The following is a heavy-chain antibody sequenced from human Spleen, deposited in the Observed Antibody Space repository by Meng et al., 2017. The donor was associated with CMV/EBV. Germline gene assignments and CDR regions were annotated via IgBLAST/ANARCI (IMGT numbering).Heavy chain of an antibody. CDR3: AGLRNWNDVGFDY. V-gene: IGHV4-39*07. D-gene: IGHD1-20*01. J-gene: IGHJ4*02. Sequence: QPPLQESGPGLVKPSETLSLTCTVSGGSISSSSYYWGWIRQPPGKGLEWIGSIYYSGSTYYNPSLKSRVTISVDTSKNQFSLKLSSVTAADTAVYYCAGLRNWNDVGFDYWGQGTLVTVSS. CDR1: GGSISSSSYY. CDR2: IYYSGST.